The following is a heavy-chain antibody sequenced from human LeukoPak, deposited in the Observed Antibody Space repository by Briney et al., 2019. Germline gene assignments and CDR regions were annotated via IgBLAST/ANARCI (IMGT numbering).Heavy chain of an antibody. Sequence: SETLSLTCAVHGGSFSGYYWSWIRQPPGKGLEWIGEINHSGSTNYNPSLKSRVTISVDTSKNQFSLKLSSVTAADTAVYYCARGRGAARLGYWGQGTLVTVSS. CDR1: GGSFSGYY. J-gene: IGHJ4*02. D-gene: IGHD6-6*01. V-gene: IGHV4-34*01. CDR3: ARGRGAARLGY. CDR2: INHSGST.